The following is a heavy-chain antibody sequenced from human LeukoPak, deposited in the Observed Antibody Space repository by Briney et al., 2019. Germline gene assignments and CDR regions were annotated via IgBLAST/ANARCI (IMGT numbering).Heavy chain of an antibody. V-gene: IGHV3-30*18. CDR2: ISYDGSNK. D-gene: IGHD6-19*01. Sequence: GGSLRLSCAASGFTFRSYGMHWVRQAPGKGLEWVAVISYDGSNKYYADSVKGRFTISRDNSKNTLYLQMNSLRAEDTAVYYCAKDHLIAVAGSPGDYWGQGTLVTVSS. CDR3: AKDHLIAVAGSPGDY. J-gene: IGHJ4*02. CDR1: GFTFRSYG.